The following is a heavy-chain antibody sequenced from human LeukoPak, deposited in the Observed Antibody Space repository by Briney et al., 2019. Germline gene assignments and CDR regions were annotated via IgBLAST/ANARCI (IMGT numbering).Heavy chain of an antibody. CDR3: ARVIPSGSYSDY. CDR1: GYTFTSYG. V-gene: IGHV1-18*01. CDR2: ISAYNGNT. D-gene: IGHD1-26*01. Sequence: ASVKVSCKASGYTFTSYGISWVRQAPGQGLEWMGRISAYNGNTNYARKLQGRVTMTTDTSTSTAYMELRSLRSDGTAVYYCARVIPSGSYSDYWGQGTLVTVSS. J-gene: IGHJ4*02.